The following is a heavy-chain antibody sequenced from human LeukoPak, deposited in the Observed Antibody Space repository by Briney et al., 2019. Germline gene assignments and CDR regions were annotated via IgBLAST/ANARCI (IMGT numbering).Heavy chain of an antibody. D-gene: IGHD5-12*01. CDR1: GGSISSSGYY. CDR3: ARDRVGTRWFDP. CDR2: IYHSGST. J-gene: IGHJ5*02. V-gene: IGHV4-39*07. Sequence: PSETLSLTCTVSGGSISSSGYYWGWIRQPPGKGLEWIGNIYHSGSTYYNPSLKSRVTISVDTSKSQFSLKLSSVTAADTALYYCARDRVGTRWFDPWGQGALVTVSS.